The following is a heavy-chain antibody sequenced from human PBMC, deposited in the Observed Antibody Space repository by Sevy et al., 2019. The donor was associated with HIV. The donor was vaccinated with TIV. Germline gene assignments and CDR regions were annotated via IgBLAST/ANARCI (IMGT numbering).Heavy chain of an antibody. V-gene: IGHV3-11*06. Sequence: GESLKISCAASGFTFSDYYMSWIRQAPGKGLEWVSYISSSSSYTNYADSVKGRFTISRDNAKNSLNLQMNSLRAEDTAVYYCAREGHYDSSGYYPGRPREVYYFDYWGQGTLVTVSS. CDR1: GFTFSDYY. CDR2: ISSSSSYT. D-gene: IGHD3-22*01. CDR3: AREGHYDSSGYYPGRPREVYYFDY. J-gene: IGHJ4*02.